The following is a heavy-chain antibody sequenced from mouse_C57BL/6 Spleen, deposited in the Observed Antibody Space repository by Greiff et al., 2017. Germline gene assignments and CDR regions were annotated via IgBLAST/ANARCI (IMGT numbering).Heavy chain of an antibody. CDR1: GYTFTNYW. CDR2: IYPGGGYT. V-gene: IGHV1-63*01. D-gene: IGHD1-1*01. CDR3: ASGILREYAMDY. J-gene: IGHJ4*01. Sequence: QVQLKESGAELVRPGTSVKLSCKASGYTFTNYWIGWAKQRPGHGLEWIGDIYPGGGYTNYNEKFKGKATLTADKSSSTAYMQFRSLTSEDAAIYYCASGILREYAMDYWGQGTSVTVSS.